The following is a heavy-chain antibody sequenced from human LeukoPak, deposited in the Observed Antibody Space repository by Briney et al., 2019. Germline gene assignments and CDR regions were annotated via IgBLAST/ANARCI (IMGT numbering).Heavy chain of an antibody. CDR2: IYWDDDK. Sequence: SGPTLVNPTQTLTLTCTFSGFSLSTSGVGVGRIRQPPGKALEWLALIYWDDDKRYSPSLKSRLTITKDTSKNQVVLTMTNMDPVDTATYYCARTPFLEWLSSYYFDYWGQGTLVTVSS. D-gene: IGHD3-3*01. V-gene: IGHV2-5*02. CDR1: GFSLSTSGVG. J-gene: IGHJ4*02. CDR3: ARTPFLEWLSSYYFDY.